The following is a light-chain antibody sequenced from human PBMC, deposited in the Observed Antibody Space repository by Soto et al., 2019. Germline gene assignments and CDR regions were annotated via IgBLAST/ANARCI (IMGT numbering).Light chain of an antibody. V-gene: IGLV2-14*01. J-gene: IGLJ2*01. CDR1: SNDVGGYNY. CDR2: EVS. Sequence: QSALTQPASVSGSPGQSITIPCTGTSNDVGGYNYVSWYQQHPGKAPKLLIYEVSNRPSGVSNRFSGSKSGNTASLTISGLHPEDEADYYCSSYTTSSTLVFGGGTKLTVL. CDR3: SSYTTSSTLV.